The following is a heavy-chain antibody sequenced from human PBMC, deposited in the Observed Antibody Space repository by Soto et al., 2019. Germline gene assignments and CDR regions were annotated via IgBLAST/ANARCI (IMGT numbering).Heavy chain of an antibody. CDR2: ISGSGGST. CDR3: AKVDTAMVRGYFDY. J-gene: IGHJ4*02. D-gene: IGHD5-18*01. Sequence: AGGSLRLSCAASGFTFSSYAMSWVRQAPGKGLEWVSAISGSGGSTYYADSVKGRFTISRDNSKNTLYLQTNSLRAEDTAVYYCAKVDTAMVRGYFDYWGQGTLVTVSS. CDR1: GFTFSSYA. V-gene: IGHV3-23*01.